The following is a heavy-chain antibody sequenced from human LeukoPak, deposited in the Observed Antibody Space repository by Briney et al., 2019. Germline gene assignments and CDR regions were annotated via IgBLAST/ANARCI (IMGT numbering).Heavy chain of an antibody. D-gene: IGHD3-22*01. CDR3: ARGYYYDSKPDY. CDR1: GYTFTGYY. V-gene: IGHV1-2*02. CDR2: INPNSGGT. J-gene: IGHJ4*02. Sequence: ASVKVSCRASGYTFTGYYMHWVRQAPGQGLEWMGWINPNSGGTNYAQKFQGRVTMTRDTSISTAYMELSRLRSDDTAVYYCARGYYYDSKPDYWGQGTLVTVSS.